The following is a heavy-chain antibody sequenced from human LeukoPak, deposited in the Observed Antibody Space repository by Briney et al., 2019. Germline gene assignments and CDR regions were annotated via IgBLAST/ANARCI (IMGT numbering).Heavy chain of an antibody. CDR2: IYYSGST. CDR3: ARVWGYDILTGYYYYYYGMDV. Sequence: SETLSLTCTVSGGSISSYYWSWIRQPPGKGLEWIGYIYYSGSTNYNPSLKSRVTISVDTSKNQFSLKLSSVTAADTAVYYCARVWGYDILTGYYYYYYGMDVWGQGTTVTASS. V-gene: IGHV4-59*01. J-gene: IGHJ6*02. D-gene: IGHD3-9*01. CDR1: GGSISSYY.